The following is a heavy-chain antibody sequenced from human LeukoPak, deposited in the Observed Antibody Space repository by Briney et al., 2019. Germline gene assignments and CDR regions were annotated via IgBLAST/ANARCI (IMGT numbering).Heavy chain of an antibody. Sequence: QPGRSLRLSCAASGFTFSSYAMPWVRQAPGKGLEWVAVISYDGSNKYYADSVKGRFTISRDNSKNTLYLQMNSLRAEDTAVYYCARAYGSGSYRYAFDIWGQGTMVTVSS. CDR3: ARAYGSGSYRYAFDI. CDR2: ISYDGSNK. CDR1: GFTFSSYA. J-gene: IGHJ3*02. D-gene: IGHD3-10*01. V-gene: IGHV3-30-3*01.